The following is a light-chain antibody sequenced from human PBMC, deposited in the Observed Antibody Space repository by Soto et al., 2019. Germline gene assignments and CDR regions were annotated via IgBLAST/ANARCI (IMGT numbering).Light chain of an antibody. CDR3: QQYGSSLIT. V-gene: IGKV3-20*01. Sequence: EIVLTQSPGTLSLSPGERATLSCRASQSVNTKYLAWYQQKPGQAPRLLIYGASTRATGIPVRFSGSGSGTDFTLTISRLEPEDFAVYYCQQYGSSLITFGQGTRLEIK. CDR1: QSVNTKY. CDR2: GAS. J-gene: IGKJ5*01.